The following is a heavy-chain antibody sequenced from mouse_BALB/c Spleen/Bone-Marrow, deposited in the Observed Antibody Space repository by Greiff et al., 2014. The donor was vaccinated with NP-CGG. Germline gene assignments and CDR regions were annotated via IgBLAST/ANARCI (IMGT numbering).Heavy chain of an antibody. V-gene: IGHV1-14*01. Sequence: EVKLMESGPELVKPGASVKMSCKASGYTFTSYVMHWVKQKPGQGLEWIGYINPYNDGTKYNEKFKCKATLTSDKSSSTAYMELSSLTSEDSAVYYCARKVWYYAMDYWGQGTSVTVSS. CDR2: INPYNDGT. CDR1: GYTFTSYV. CDR3: ARKVWYYAMDY. D-gene: IGHD2-10*02. J-gene: IGHJ4*01.